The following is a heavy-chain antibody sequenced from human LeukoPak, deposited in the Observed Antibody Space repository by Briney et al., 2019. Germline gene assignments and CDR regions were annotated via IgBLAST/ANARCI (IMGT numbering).Heavy chain of an antibody. CDR3: AKRGAEVGTTIGPGDY. D-gene: IGHD1-26*01. Sequence: GGSLRLSCAASGFTFSGSAMHWVRQAPGQGLEWVSSITSGSSYIYYADSVKGRFTISRDNSKSSLYLQMNSLRAEDTAVYYCAKRGAEVGTTIGPGDYWGQGSLVTVSS. CDR1: GFTFSGSA. J-gene: IGHJ4*02. CDR2: ITSGSSYI. V-gene: IGHV3-21*04.